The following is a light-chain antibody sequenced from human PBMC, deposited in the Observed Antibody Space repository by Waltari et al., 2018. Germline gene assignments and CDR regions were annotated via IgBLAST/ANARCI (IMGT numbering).Light chain of an antibody. J-gene: IGLJ3*02. CDR1: RSAVGGYNY. CDR2: DVT. CDR3: CSYAGSITFWV. V-gene: IGLV2-11*01. Sequence: QSALTQPRSVSGSPGPSVTISCTGTRSAVGGYNYVSWYQHHPGKAPKLIIYDVTKRPSGVPDRFSASKSDNTASLTISGLQAEDEADYYCCSYAGSITFWVFGGGTKLTVL.